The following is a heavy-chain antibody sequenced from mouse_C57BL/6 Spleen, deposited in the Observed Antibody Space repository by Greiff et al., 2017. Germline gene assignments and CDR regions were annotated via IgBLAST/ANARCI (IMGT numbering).Heavy chain of an antibody. CDR2: IYPGDGDT. CDR1: GYAFSSSW. Sequence: VQLQQSGPELVKPGASVKISCKASGYAFSSSWMNWVKQRPGKGLEWIGRIYPGDGDTNYNGKFKGKATLTADKSSSTAYMQRSSLTSEDSAVYFCARDGYYGSRSHWYFDVWGTGTTVTVSS. J-gene: IGHJ1*03. D-gene: IGHD1-1*01. V-gene: IGHV1-82*01. CDR3: ARDGYYGSRSHWYFDV.